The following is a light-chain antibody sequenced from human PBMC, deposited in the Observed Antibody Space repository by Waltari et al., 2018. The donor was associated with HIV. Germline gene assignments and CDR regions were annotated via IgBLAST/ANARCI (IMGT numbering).Light chain of an antibody. CDR1: NLGTKT. Sequence: SYVLTQPPSVSVAPAQTARLTCGGNNLGTKTMHWYQQRPGQAPVLVVSDDSDRPSEIPERFSGSNSANTATLSISRVEAGDEADYYCQVWDYNSDRWVFGGGTKLTVL. V-gene: IGLV3-21*02. CDR3: QVWDYNSDRWV. CDR2: DDS. J-gene: IGLJ3*02.